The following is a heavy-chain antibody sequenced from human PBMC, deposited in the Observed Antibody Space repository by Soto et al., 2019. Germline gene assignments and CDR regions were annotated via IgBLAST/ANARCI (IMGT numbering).Heavy chain of an antibody. Sequence: EVQLVESGGGLVQPGGSLRLSCAASGFTLSGRSMHWVRQAPGKGLVWVSGIDNAGTDSTYADSVKGRFTSSRDNAKNMLYLQMNSLIVGDTAVYYCARGWFGPDVWGKGTTVTVSS. J-gene: IGHJ6*04. CDR1: GFTLSGRS. V-gene: IGHV3-74*01. CDR3: ARGWFGPDV. D-gene: IGHD3-10*01. CDR2: IDNAGTDS.